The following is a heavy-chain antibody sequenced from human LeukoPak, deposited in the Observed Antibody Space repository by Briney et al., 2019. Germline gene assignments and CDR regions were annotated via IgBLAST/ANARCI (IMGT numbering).Heavy chain of an antibody. Sequence: GGSLRLSCSASGFTFINAWMTWVRQAPGKGLEWVGRIRSERDGATADYAAPAKGRFTISRHDSKNTLKLQMNSLKTEDTAVYYCATIKEANDAFDIWGQGTVVTVSS. V-gene: IGHV3-15*01. CDR2: IRSERDGATA. CDR1: GFTFINAW. CDR3: ATIKEANDAFDI. J-gene: IGHJ3*02.